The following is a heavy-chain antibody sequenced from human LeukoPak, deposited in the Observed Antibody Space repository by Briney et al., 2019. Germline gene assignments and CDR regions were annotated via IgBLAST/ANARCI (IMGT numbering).Heavy chain of an antibody. CDR2: IYYSGST. CDR3: AGSYYDSHWGWFDP. D-gene: IGHD3-22*01. J-gene: IGHJ5*02. CDR1: GGSISSGGYY. Sequence: SQTLSLTCTVSGGSISSGGYYWSGIRQHPGKGLEWIGYIYYSGSTYYNPSLKSRVTISVDTSKNQFSLKLSSVTAADTAVYYCAGSYYDSHWGWFDPWGQGTPVTVSS. V-gene: IGHV4-31*03.